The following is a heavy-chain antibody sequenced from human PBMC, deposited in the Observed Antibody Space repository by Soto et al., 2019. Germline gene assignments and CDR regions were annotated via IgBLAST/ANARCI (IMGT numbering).Heavy chain of an antibody. V-gene: IGHV1-46*01. CDR1: GYTFTSYY. Sequence: ASVKVSCKASGYTFTSYYMHWVRQAPGQGLEWMGIINPSGGSTSYAQKFQGRVTMTRDTSTSTVYMELSSLRSEDTAVYYCARVPRSGSYYGNWFDPWGQGTLVTVSS. J-gene: IGHJ5*02. CDR2: INPSGGST. CDR3: ARVPRSGSYYGNWFDP. D-gene: IGHD1-26*01.